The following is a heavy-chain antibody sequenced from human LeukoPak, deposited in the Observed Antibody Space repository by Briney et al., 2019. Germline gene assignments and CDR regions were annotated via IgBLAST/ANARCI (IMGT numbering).Heavy chain of an antibody. CDR1: GFTVSSNY. V-gene: IGHV3-30*02. CDR3: AKDLHSSASCY. J-gene: IGHJ4*02. CDR2: IEYDGSDK. Sequence: PGGSLRLSCAASGFTVSSNYMSWVRQAPGKGLEWMAFIEYDGSDKYFADSVKGRFTISRDNSKNMLYLQMNSLRAEDTALYYCAKDLHSSASCYWGQGALVTVSS. D-gene: IGHD3-22*01.